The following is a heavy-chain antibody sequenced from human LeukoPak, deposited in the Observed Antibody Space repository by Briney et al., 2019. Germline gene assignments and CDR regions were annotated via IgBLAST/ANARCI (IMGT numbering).Heavy chain of an antibody. Sequence: SETLSLTCTVSGGSISSYYWSWIRQPPGKGLEWIGYIYYSGSTNYNPSLKSRVTISVDTSKNQFSLKLSSVTAADTAVYYCARVDDSSGYYYDYWGQGTLVTVSS. V-gene: IGHV4-59*01. CDR2: IYYSGST. CDR3: ARVDDSSGYYYDY. CDR1: GGSISSYY. D-gene: IGHD3-22*01. J-gene: IGHJ4*02.